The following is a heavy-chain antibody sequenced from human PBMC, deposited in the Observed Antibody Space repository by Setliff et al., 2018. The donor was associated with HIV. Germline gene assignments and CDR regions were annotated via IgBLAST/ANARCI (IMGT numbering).Heavy chain of an antibody. D-gene: IGHD2-21*01. J-gene: IGHJ4*03. CDR1: GFTFSSYV. Sequence: GGSLRLSCAATGFTFSSYVLHWVRQAPGKGLEWLAVIWYDGGTKYYADSLQGRFTISRDDSKNSVYLQMNTLGAEDTAVYYCARGQFRLRPDSLDLWGQGTLVTVSS. CDR3: ARGQFRLRPDSLDL. CDR2: IWYDGGTK. V-gene: IGHV3-33*08.